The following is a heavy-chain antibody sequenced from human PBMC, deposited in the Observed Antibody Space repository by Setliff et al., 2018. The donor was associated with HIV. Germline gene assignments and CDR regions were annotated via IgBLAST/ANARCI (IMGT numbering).Heavy chain of an antibody. CDR1: GDSISTYY. J-gene: IGHJ4*02. Sequence: SETLSLTCTVSGDSISTYYWSWIRQPPGKGLEWIGEINHRGSTNYNPYFKSRVTISPDTSKNQFSLKMNSVTAADTAVYYCATWRGVGATAWGQGTLVTVSS. CDR2: INHRGST. D-gene: IGHD1-26*01. CDR3: ATWRGVGATA. V-gene: IGHV4-34*01.